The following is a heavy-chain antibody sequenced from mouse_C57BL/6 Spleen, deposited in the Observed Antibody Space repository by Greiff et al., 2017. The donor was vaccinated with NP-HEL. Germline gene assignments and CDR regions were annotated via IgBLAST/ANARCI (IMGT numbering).Heavy chain of an antibody. V-gene: IGHV1-69*01. CDR1: GYTFTSYW. CDR2: IDPSDSYT. Sequence: QVQLKQPGAELVMPGASVKLSCKASGYTFTSYWMHWVKQRPGQGLEWIGEIDPSDSYTNYNQKFKGKSTLTVDKSSSTAYMQLSSLTSEDSAVYNCARKNYWGQGTTLTVSS. J-gene: IGHJ2*01. CDR3: ARKNY.